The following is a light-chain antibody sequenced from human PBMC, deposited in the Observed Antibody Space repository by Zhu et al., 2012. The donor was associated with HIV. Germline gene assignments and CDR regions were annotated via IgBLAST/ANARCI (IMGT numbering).Light chain of an antibody. V-gene: IGKV3-15*01. CDR1: QSVRTD. J-gene: IGKJ1*01. CDR2: GAS. CDR3: QQYNDWPPWT. Sequence: ETVMTQSPATLSVSPGERATLSCRASQSVRTDLAWYQQKPGQAPRLLIYGASARATGIPARFSGSGSGTEFTLTISSLQSEDFAVYYCQQYNDWPPWTFGKGPRWKSN.